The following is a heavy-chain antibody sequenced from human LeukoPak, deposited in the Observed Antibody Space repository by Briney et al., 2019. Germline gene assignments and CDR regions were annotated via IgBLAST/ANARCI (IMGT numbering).Heavy chain of an antibody. Sequence: ASVKVSCKASGYTFTDYYMHWVRQAPGQGLEWMGWISAYNGNTNYAQKLQGRVTMTTDTSTSTAYMELRSLRSDDTAVYYCARVSYYDSSGYYYWGQGTLVTVSS. CDR2: ISAYNGNT. V-gene: IGHV1-18*04. J-gene: IGHJ4*02. CDR1: GYTFTDYY. CDR3: ARVSYYDSSGYYY. D-gene: IGHD3-22*01.